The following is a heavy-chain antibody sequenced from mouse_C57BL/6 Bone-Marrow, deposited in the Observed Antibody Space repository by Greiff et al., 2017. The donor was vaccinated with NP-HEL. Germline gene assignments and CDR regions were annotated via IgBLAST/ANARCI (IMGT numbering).Heavy chain of an antibody. Sequence: VQLQQSGPELVKPGASVKISCKASGYAFSSSWMNWVKQRPGKGLEWIGRIYPGDGDTNYNGKFKGKATLTADKSSSTAYMQLSSLTSENSEVYFCERWGYYGSRRYFDVWGTGTTVTVSS. J-gene: IGHJ1*03. V-gene: IGHV1-82*01. D-gene: IGHD1-1*01. CDR2: IYPGDGDT. CDR3: ERWGYYGSRRYFDV. CDR1: GYAFSSSW.